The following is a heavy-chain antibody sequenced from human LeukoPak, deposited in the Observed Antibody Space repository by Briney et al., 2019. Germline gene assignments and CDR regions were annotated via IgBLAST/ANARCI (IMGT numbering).Heavy chain of an antibody. CDR3: ARDGLYVYYHSSGYYFDY. V-gene: IGHV3-30-3*01. J-gene: IGHJ4*02. CDR1: GFTFSSYA. Sequence: GGSLRLSCAASGFTFSSYAMHWVRQAPGKGLEWVAVISYDGSNKYYADSVKGRFTISRDNSKNTLYLQMNSLRAEDTAVYYCARDGLYVYYHSSGYYFDYWGQGTLVTVSS. D-gene: IGHD3-22*01. CDR2: ISYDGSNK.